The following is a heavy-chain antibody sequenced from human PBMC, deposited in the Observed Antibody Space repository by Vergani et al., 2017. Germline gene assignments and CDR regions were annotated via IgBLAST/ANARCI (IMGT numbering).Heavy chain of an antibody. CDR1: GGTFSSYA. Sequence: QVQLVQSGAEVKKPGSSVKVSCKASGGTFSSYAISWVRQAPGQGLEWMGGIIPIFGTANYAQKFQGRVTITAAKSTSTAYMELSSLRSEDTAVYYCARVSGKVQWLERNYGMYVWGQGTTVTVSS. CDR3: ARVSGKVQWLERNYGMYV. V-gene: IGHV1-69*06. J-gene: IGHJ6*02. CDR2: IIPIFGTA. D-gene: IGHD6-19*01.